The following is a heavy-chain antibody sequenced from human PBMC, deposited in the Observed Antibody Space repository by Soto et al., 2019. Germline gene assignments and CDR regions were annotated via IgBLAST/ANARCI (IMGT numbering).Heavy chain of an antibody. J-gene: IGHJ2*01. CDR3: ARPLWRDDYNWGYFDL. V-gene: IGHV3-30-3*01. CDR1: GFTFSSYA. Sequence: QVQLVESGGGVVQPGRSLRLSCAASGFTFSSYAMHWVRQVPGKGLEWVAVISYDGSNKYYADSVKGRFTISRDNSKTTLYLQMSRLRAEDTAVYYCARPLWRDDYNWGYFDLWGRGALVTVSS. CDR2: ISYDGSNK. D-gene: IGHD4-4*01.